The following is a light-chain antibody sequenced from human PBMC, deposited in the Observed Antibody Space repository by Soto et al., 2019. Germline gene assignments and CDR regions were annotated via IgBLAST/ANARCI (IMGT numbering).Light chain of an antibody. J-gene: IGKJ5*01. CDR3: QQYVTSPIT. Sequence: PGDRATLSCRASQSVGSDLAWYQQKPGQAPRLLISGASSRATGIPDRFSGGGSGTDFTLTISSLEPEDFTLYYCQQYVTSPITFGQGTRLEIK. CDR1: QSVGSD. V-gene: IGKV3-20*01. CDR2: GAS.